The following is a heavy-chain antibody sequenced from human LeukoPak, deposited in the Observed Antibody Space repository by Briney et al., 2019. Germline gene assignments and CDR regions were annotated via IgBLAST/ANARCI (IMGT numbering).Heavy chain of an antibody. V-gene: IGHV3-23*01. CDR2: ISGSGGST. Sequence: GGSLRLSCAASGFTFSSYGMSWVRQAPGKGLEWVSAISGSGGSTYYADSVKGRFTISRDNSKNTLYLQMNSLRAEDTAVYYCAKGKAYYYDSSGHRYFDYWGQGTLVTVSS. J-gene: IGHJ4*02. CDR3: AKGKAYYYDSSGHRYFDY. D-gene: IGHD3-22*01. CDR1: GFTFSSYG.